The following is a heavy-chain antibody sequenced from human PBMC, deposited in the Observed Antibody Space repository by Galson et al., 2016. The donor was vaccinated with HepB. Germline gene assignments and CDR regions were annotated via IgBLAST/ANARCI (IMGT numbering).Heavy chain of an antibody. V-gene: IGHV3-23*01. J-gene: IGHJ4*02. CDR3: AKENTGGDSSSCFDS. Sequence: SLRLSCAASGFTFNNYAMSWVRQTPEKGLEWVSAISGSGVDTYYANSVKGRFTISRDNSRNTLYLQMDSLRAEDTALFYCAKENTGGDSSSCFDSWGQGTLVTVSS. CDR2: ISGSGVDT. CDR1: GFTFNNYA. D-gene: IGHD6-13*01.